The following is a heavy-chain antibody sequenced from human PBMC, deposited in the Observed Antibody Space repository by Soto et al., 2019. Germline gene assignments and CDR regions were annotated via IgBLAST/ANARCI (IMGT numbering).Heavy chain of an antibody. CDR1: GFTFSSYS. Sequence: EVQLVESGGGLVQPGGSLRLSCAASGFTFSSYSMNWVRQAPGKGLEWVSYISSSSSTIYYADSVKGRFTISRDNAKNSLYLQMNSLRDEETAVYYCARGGYDFWSGYYIGYYYGMDVWGQGTTVTVSS. D-gene: IGHD3-3*01. CDR2: ISSSSSTI. V-gene: IGHV3-48*02. CDR3: ARGGYDFWSGYYIGYYYGMDV. J-gene: IGHJ6*02.